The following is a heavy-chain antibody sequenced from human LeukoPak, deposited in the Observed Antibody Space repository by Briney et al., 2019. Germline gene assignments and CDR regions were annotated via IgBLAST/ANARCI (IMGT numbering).Heavy chain of an antibody. CDR3: ARARADFWSGYSLLYYFDY. J-gene: IGHJ4*02. V-gene: IGHV4-30-4*01. CDR2: IYYSGST. Sequence: SETLSLTCTVSGGSISSGDYYWSWIRQPPGKGLEWIGYIYYSGSTYYNPSLKSRVTISVDTSKNQFSLKLSSVTAADTAVYYCARARADFWSGYSLLYYFDYWGQGTLVTVSS. CDR1: GGSISSGDYY. D-gene: IGHD3-3*01.